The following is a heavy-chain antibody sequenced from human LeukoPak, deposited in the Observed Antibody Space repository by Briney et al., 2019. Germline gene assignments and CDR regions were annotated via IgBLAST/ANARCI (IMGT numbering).Heavy chain of an antibody. CDR2: IWHDGSHK. J-gene: IGHJ4*02. CDR1: GGSFSGYY. CDR3: ASGVYSSGWYLDY. Sequence: LSLTCAVYGGSFSGYYWSWVRQAPGKGLEWVAVIWHDGSHKYYADSVKGRFTISRDNSKNTLYLQMNSLRAEDTAVYYCASGVYSSGWYLDYWGQGTLVTVSS. D-gene: IGHD6-19*01. V-gene: IGHV3-33*08.